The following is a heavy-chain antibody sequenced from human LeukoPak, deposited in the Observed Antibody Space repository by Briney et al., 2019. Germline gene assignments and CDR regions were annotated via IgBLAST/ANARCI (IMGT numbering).Heavy chain of an antibody. V-gene: IGHV4-34*01. CDR1: GGSFSGYY. CDR2: INHSGST. Sequence: SETLSLTCAVYGGSFSGYYWSWIRQPPGKGLEWIGEINHSGSTNYNPSLKSRVTISVDTSKNQFSLKLSSVTAADTAVYYCARSRDSYNYSWFDPWGQGTLVTVSS. D-gene: IGHD5-24*01. J-gene: IGHJ5*02. CDR3: ARSRDSYNYSWFDP.